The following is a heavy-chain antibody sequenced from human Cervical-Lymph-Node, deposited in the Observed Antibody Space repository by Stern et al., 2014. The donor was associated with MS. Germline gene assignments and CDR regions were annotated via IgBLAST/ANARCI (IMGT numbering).Heavy chain of an antibody. CDR1: GYSFSNHW. D-gene: IGHD3-22*01. Sequence: EVQLVQSGAEVKKSGESLKISCKGGGYSFSNHWIAWVRQKPGKGLEWMGIIYPVGSDTRHNPSFEGQVSISVDKSSRTGYLQWSTLTDSDTAIYYCARQGNYHDSHAFDVWGQGTMVIVSS. CDR2: IYPVGSDT. CDR3: ARQGNYHDSHAFDV. V-gene: IGHV5-51*01. J-gene: IGHJ3*01.